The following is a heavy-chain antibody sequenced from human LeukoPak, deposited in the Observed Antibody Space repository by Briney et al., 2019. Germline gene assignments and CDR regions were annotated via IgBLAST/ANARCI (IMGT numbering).Heavy chain of an antibody. CDR1: GFTFSSYA. Sequence: GGSLRLSCAASGFTFSSYAMNWVRQAPGKGLEWVSYISSSSRTMYYADSVKGRFTISRDNAKKSLYLQMNSLRAEDTAVYYCARDLGLYDYGGNIDYWGQGTLVTVSS. CDR2: ISSSSRTM. J-gene: IGHJ4*02. CDR3: ARDLGLYDYGGNIDY. D-gene: IGHD4-23*01. V-gene: IGHV3-48*04.